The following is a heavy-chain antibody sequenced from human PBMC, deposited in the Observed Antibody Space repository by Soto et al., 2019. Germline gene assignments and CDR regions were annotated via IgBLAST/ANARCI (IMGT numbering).Heavy chain of an antibody. CDR3: AKTGSQWLDSSGYYHC. CDR2: ISGSGGST. V-gene: IGHV3-23*01. Sequence: PGGSLRLSCAASGFTFSSYAMSWVRQAPGKGLEWVSAISGSGGSTYYADSVKGRFTISRDNSKNTLYLQMNSLRAEDTAVYYCAKTGSQWLDSSGYYHCWGQGTLVTVSS. CDR1: GFTFSSYA. J-gene: IGHJ4*02. D-gene: IGHD3-22*01.